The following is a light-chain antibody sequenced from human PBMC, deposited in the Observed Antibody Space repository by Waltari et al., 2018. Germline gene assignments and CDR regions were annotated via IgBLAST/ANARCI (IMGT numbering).Light chain of an antibody. V-gene: IGKV4-1*01. J-gene: IGKJ1*01. Sequence: DIVMTQSPDSLALSLGERATINCKSSQSVLYSPNNKNYLAWYQQKPGQPPKLLIYWASTRESGVPDRFSGSGSGTDFTLPITSLRAEDVAVYYCLQYSDSPRTFGQGTKVEIK. CDR3: LQYSDSPRT. CDR1: QSVLYSPNNKNY. CDR2: WAS.